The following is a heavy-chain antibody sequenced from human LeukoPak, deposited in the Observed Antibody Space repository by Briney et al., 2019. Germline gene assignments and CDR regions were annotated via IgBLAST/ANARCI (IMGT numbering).Heavy chain of an antibody. Sequence: SETLSLTCAVYGGSFSGFYWTWIRQPPGEGLEWTGEIIHTGITNYNPSLSGRVTISLDTSKHQFSLKLSSVTAADTAVYYCARGLSSGWVDYWGQGTLVTVSS. D-gene: IGHD6-19*01. CDR1: GGSFSGFY. V-gene: IGHV4-34*01. J-gene: IGHJ4*02. CDR3: ARGLSSGWVDY. CDR2: IIHTGIT.